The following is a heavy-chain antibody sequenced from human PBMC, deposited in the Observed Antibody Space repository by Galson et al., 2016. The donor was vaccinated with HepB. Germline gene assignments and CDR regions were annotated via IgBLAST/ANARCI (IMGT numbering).Heavy chain of an antibody. J-gene: IGHJ4*02. D-gene: IGHD2-15*01. V-gene: IGHV1-18*01. CDR3: ARDFCSGGSCSPPLGY. CDR2: ISAYNGNR. CDR1: GYNFTSYG. Sequence: SVKVSCKASGYNFTSYGISWVRQAPGQGLEWMAWISAYNGNRNTDYAQNFQGRISVTTDPSTSTAYLELTSLKSDDTAVYYCARDFCSGGSCSPPLGYWGQGTLVTVSS.